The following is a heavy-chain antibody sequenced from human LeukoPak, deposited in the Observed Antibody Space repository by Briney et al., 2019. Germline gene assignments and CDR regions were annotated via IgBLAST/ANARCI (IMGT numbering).Heavy chain of an antibody. V-gene: IGHV4-59*01. Sequence: SETLSLTCTVSGASISSYSWSWIRQPPGKGLEWIGNFSYTGTTNYNPALKSRVTILVGTSKNQFSLELSSVTAADTAVYYCARDHYGSGSQFDPWGQGTLVTVSS. CDR3: ARDHYGSGSQFDP. CDR1: GASISSYS. D-gene: IGHD3-10*01. J-gene: IGHJ5*02. CDR2: FSYTGTT.